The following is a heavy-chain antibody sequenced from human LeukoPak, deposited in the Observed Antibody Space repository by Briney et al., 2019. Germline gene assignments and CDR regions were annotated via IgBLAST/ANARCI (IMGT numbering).Heavy chain of an antibody. CDR3: ARAFDI. CDR2: VSSGNSAM. Sequence: GRSLRLSCAVSGFTSSSYDMNWVSQAPGKGLEWVSYVSSGNSAMYYADSVKGRFSISRDNAKNSLYLQMNSLRAEDTAVYYCARAFDIWGQGTLVTVSS. J-gene: IGHJ4*02. CDR1: GFTSSSYD. V-gene: IGHV3-48*04.